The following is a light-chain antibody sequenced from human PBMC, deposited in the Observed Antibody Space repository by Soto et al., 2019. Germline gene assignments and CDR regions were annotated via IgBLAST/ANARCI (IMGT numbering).Light chain of an antibody. Sequence: GDRATITCRASQSISSYLNWYQQKPGKAPELLIQAASTLQPGVPSRFSGSGSGTEFTLTINSLQPEDVATYYCQKYDSAPWTFGQGTKVDIK. CDR2: AAS. V-gene: IGKV1-27*01. CDR3: QKYDSAPWT. CDR1: QSISSY. J-gene: IGKJ1*01.